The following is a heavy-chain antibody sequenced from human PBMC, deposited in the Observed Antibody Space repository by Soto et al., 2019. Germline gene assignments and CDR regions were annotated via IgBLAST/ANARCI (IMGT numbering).Heavy chain of an antibody. CDR3: SRHYCSGGSCYYYGMDV. CDR2: IHYSGDA. D-gene: IGHD2-15*01. J-gene: IGHJ6*02. Sequence: SETLSLTCPVSGGTSSNYYWSWVRQPPGKGLEWIGTIHYSGDAYYNPSLKSRVSISVDTSKSQFSLKLNSVTAADTALYYCSRHYCSGGSCYYYGMDVWGQGTTVTVSS. V-gene: IGHV4-39*01. CDR1: GGTSSNYY.